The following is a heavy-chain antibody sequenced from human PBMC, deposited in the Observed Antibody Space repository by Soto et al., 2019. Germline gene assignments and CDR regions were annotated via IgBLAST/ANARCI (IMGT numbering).Heavy chain of an antibody. V-gene: IGHV4-34*01. CDR2: INHSGST. J-gene: IGHJ2*01. CDR3: ARSIPRYCSSTSCFRYFDL. CDR1: GGSFSGYY. D-gene: IGHD2-2*01. Sequence: QVQLQQWGAGLLKPSETLSLTCAVYGGSFSGYYWSWIRQPPGKGLEWIGEINHSGSTNYNPSLRSRVTISVDTSKNQFSLKLSSVTAADTAVYYCARSIPRYCSSTSCFRYFDLWGRGTLVTVSS.